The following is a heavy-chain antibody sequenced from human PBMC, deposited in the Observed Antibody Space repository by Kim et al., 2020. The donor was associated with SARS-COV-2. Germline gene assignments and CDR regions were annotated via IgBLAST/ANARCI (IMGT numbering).Heavy chain of an antibody. CDR1: GFTFNTYA. J-gene: IGHJ4*02. D-gene: IGHD4-4*01. CDR3: AKQGPEMSTVGDYFDS. Sequence: GGSLRLSCAASGFTFNTYAMGWVRQAPGKGLEWVSAITGSGGATYYTDSVKGRFTISRDNSKKNLYLHMNSLRAEDTALYYCAKQGPEMSTVGDYFDSWGQGTLVAVSS. V-gene: IGHV3-23*01. CDR2: ITGSGGAT.